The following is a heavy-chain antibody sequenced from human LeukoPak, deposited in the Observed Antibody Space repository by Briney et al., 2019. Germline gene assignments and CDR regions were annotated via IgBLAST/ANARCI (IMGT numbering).Heavy chain of an antibody. Sequence: GRSLRLSCAASGFTFSSFGMNWFRQAPGKGLEWVAVIWYDGSNQYYADSVKGRFTISRDNSKNTLYLQMNSLRAEDTAVYYCAREPGRLCDYWGQGTLVTVSS. CDR2: IWYDGSNQ. CDR1: GFTFSSFG. J-gene: IGHJ4*02. V-gene: IGHV3-33*01. CDR3: AREPGRLCDY.